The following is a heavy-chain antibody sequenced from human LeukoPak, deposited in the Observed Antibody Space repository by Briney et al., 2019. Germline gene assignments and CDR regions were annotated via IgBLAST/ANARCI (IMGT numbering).Heavy chain of an antibody. CDR2: IWYDGSNK. V-gene: IGHV3-33*01. J-gene: IGHJ4*02. Sequence: PGGSLRLSCAASGFTFSSYGMHGVRQSPGKGLEGVAIIWYDGSNKYYADSVKGRFTISRDNSKNTLYLQLNSLRAEDTAVYYCARDGGSGTSLVYFDYWGQGTLVTVSS. D-gene: IGHD1-26*01. CDR3: ARDGGSGTSLVYFDY. CDR1: GFTFSSYG.